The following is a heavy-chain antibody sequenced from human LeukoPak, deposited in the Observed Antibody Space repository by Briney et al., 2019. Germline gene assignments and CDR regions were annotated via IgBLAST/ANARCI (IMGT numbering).Heavy chain of an antibody. J-gene: IGHJ5*02. D-gene: IGHD5-24*01. Sequence: GGSLRLSCVASGFSFSSYAMSWVRQAPGKGLEWVSGTSGSGSDTFYAESVKGRFTISRDNAKNSLSLQMSSLRVEDTAVYYCVRDRTLGVRDGFILAWGQGTLVTVSS. CDR2: TSGSGSDT. V-gene: IGHV3-23*01. CDR3: VRDRTLGVRDGFILA. CDR1: GFSFSSYA.